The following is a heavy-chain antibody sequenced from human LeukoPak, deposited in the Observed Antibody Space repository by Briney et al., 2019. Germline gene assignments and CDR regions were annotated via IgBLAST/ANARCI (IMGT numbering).Heavy chain of an antibody. D-gene: IGHD6-13*01. V-gene: IGHV3-23*01. CDR2: ISSSGGST. CDR1: GFTFTTYA. CDR3: TKDPAAAGTRADY. Sequence: GWSLRLSCAASGFTFTTYAMSGVRQAPGKGLEWVSSISSSGGSTYYADSVKGRFTISRVNSKNTLYLQMNSLRAEDTAVYYCTKDPAAAGTRADYWGQGTLVTVSS. J-gene: IGHJ4*02.